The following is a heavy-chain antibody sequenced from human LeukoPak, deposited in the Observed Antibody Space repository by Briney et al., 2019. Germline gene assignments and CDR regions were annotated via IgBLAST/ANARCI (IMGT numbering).Heavy chain of an antibody. CDR3: ARTTLSGAPRD. V-gene: IGHV3-48*03. Sequence: GGSLRLSCAASGFPFREYEMNWVRQAPGKGLEWISYLNSGGDVTHYADSVRGRFTISRDNAKNSLYLQMDNLRGDDSGIYYCARTTLSGAPRDWGQGTLVIVSS. CDR1: GFPFREYE. CDR2: LNSGGDVT. J-gene: IGHJ4*02. D-gene: IGHD1-26*01.